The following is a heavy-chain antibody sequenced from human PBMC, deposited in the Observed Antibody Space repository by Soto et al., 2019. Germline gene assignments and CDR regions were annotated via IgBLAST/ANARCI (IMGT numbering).Heavy chain of an antibody. J-gene: IGHJ5*02. CDR1: GGTFSSYA. CDR3: AEERVQRGYNWFDP. CDR2: IIPIFGTA. V-gene: IGHV1-69*06. Sequence: RASVKVSCKASGGTFSSYAISWVRQAPGQGLEWMGGIIPIFGTANYAQKFQGRDTITADKSTSTAYMELSSLRSEDTAVYYCAEERVQRGYNWFDPWGQGTLVTVSS. D-gene: IGHD1-1*01.